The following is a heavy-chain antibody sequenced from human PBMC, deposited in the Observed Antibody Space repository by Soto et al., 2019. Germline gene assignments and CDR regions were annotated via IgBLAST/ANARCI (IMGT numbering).Heavy chain of an antibody. V-gene: IGHV1-69*13. CDR3: ASKVELRYFDWLLPRYYYYGMDV. CDR2: IIPIFGTA. CDR1: GGTFSSYA. Sequence: SVKVSCKASGGTFSSYAISWVRQAPGQGLEWMGGIIPIFGTANYAQKFQGRVTITADESTSTAYMELSSLRSEDTAVYYCASKVELRYFDWLLPRYYYYGMDVWGQGTTVTVSS. J-gene: IGHJ6*02. D-gene: IGHD3-9*01.